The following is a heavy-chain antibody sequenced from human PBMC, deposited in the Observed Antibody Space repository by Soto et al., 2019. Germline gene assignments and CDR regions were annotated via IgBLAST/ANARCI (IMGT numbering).Heavy chain of an antibody. CDR2: ISGSGGST. CDR1: GFTFSSYA. J-gene: IGHJ3*02. D-gene: IGHD1-26*01. Sequence: EAQRLESGGDLVQPGGSLRLSCAASGFTFSSYAMSWVRQAPGKGLEWVSAISGSGGSTYYADCVKGRFTISRDNSKNPLFLQMTRPRADDTAVYYCSGLRRWVGATSDGAFHIWGQGTMVTVSS. V-gene: IGHV3-23*01. CDR3: SGLRRWVGATSDGAFHI.